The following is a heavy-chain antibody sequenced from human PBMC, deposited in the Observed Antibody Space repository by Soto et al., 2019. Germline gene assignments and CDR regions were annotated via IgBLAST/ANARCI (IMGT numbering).Heavy chain of an antibody. J-gene: IGHJ4*02. Sequence: GGALRPSCAASGFTFSSYAMHLVRQAPRKGLEWVAVISYDGSNKYYADSVKGRFTISRDNSKNTLYLQMNSLRAEDTAVYYCARGLSRIAAAGTISYYFDYWGQGTLVTVSS. CDR3: ARGLSRIAAAGTISYYFDY. D-gene: IGHD6-13*01. CDR1: GFTFSSYA. CDR2: ISYDGSNK. V-gene: IGHV3-30-3*01.